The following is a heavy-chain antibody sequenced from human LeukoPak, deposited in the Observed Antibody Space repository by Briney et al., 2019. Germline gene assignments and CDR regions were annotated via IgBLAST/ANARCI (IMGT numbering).Heavy chain of an antibody. Sequence: PSETLSLTCTVSGGSISSYYWSWIRQPPGKGLEWIGYISYSGSTNYNPSLKSRVIISVDTSKNQFSLKLSSVTAADTAVYYCARGACSGYYYVRGREYYFDHWGKGTVVTVSS. CDR3: ARGACSGYYYVRGREYYFDH. CDR1: GGSISSYY. J-gene: IGHJ4*02. V-gene: IGHV4-59*12. D-gene: IGHD3-22*01. CDR2: ISYSGST.